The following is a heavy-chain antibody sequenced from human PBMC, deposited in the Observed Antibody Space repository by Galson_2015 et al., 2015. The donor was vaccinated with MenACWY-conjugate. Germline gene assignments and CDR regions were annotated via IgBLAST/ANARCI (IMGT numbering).Heavy chain of an antibody. CDR2: ISTTGGTT. Sequence: SLRLSCAVSGFTFSRYWMHWVRQAPGKGLEWVSSISTTGGTTYYADSVKGRFTISRDNSKNTLYLQMNSLRAGDTAVYYCAQGAGSRWFDPWGQGTLVIVSS. V-gene: IGHV3-23*01. D-gene: IGHD3-10*01. CDR1: GFTFSRYW. J-gene: IGHJ5*02. CDR3: AQGAGSRWFDP.